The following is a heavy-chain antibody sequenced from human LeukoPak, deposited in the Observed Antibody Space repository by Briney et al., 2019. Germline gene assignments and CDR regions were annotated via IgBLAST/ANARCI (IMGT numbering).Heavy chain of an antibody. CDR2: INHSGST. D-gene: IGHD3-10*01. Sequence: SETLSLTCAVYGGSFSGYYWSWIRQPPGRGLEWIGEINHSGSTNYNPSLKSRVTISVDTSKNQFSLKLSSVTAADTAVYYCASVVFGSGSYVHYWGQGTLVTVSS. J-gene: IGHJ4*02. CDR3: ASVVFGSGSYVHY. CDR1: GGSFSGYY. V-gene: IGHV4-34*01.